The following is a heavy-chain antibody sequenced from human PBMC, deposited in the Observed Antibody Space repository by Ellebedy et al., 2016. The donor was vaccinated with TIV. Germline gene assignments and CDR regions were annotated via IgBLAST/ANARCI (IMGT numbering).Heavy chain of an antibody. Sequence: GESPKISCATSGFIFSDYAISWVRQPPGKGLEWVSTISGRGESTFAADSVKGRFTISRDFSKRTVYLQMNSLRVEDTAVYFCATRGHSIGWFADWGQGTLVTVSS. V-gene: IGHV3-23*01. CDR2: ISGRGEST. J-gene: IGHJ5*02. CDR3: ATRGHSIGWFAD. D-gene: IGHD3-22*01. CDR1: GFIFSDYA.